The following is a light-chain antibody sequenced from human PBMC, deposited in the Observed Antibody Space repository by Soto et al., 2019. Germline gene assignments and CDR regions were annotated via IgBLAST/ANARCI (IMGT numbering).Light chain of an antibody. CDR2: STS. CDR1: TGAVTSGFY. J-gene: IGLJ2*01. V-gene: IGLV7-43*01. CDR3: LLFFGDALLL. Sequence: QAVVTQESSLTVSPGGTVTLTCASSTGAVTSGFYANWFQRKPGQVPRPLIYSTSNRHSWTPARFSGSLLGGKAALTLSGVQPEDEDEYYCLLFFGDALLLFGGGTKVTVL.